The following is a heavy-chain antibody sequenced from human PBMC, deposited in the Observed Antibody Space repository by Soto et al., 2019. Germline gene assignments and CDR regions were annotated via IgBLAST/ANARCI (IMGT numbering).Heavy chain of an antibody. CDR3: ARDSYSSGWYDYYYGMDV. CDR1: GYTFTSYA. D-gene: IGHD6-19*01. Sequence: GASVKVSCKASGYTFTSYAMHWERQAPGQRLEWMGWINAGNGNTKYSQKFQGRVTITRDTSASTAYMELSSLRSEDTAVYYCARDSYSSGWYDYYYGMDVWGQGTTVTVSS. V-gene: IGHV1-3*01. CDR2: INAGNGNT. J-gene: IGHJ6*02.